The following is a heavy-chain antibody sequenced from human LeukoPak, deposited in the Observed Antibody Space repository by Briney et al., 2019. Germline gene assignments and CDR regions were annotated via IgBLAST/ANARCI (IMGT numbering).Heavy chain of an antibody. Sequence: ASVTVSCKASGYTFTSYDINWVRQATGQGLEWMGWMNPNSGNTGYAQKFQGRVTMTRNTSISTAYMELSSLRSEDTAVYYCARAPSRYCSGGSCYSALVYFDYWGQGTLVTVSS. J-gene: IGHJ4*02. CDR2: MNPNSGNT. D-gene: IGHD2-15*01. CDR3: ARAPSRYCSGGSCYSALVYFDY. V-gene: IGHV1-8*01. CDR1: GYTFTSYD.